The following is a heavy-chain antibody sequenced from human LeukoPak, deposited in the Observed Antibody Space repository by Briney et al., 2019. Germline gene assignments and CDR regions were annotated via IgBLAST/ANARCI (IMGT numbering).Heavy chain of an antibody. Sequence: GGSLRLSCAASGFTFNRYNMNWVRRAPGKGLEWVSSISTSSSYIYYADSVRGRFTISRDNAKNALYLQMNSLRAEDTAVYYCARETGYYYGYFDYWGQGTLVTVSS. V-gene: IGHV3-21*01. CDR3: ARETGYYYGYFDY. D-gene: IGHD3-10*01. CDR1: GFTFNRYN. J-gene: IGHJ4*02. CDR2: ISTSSSYI.